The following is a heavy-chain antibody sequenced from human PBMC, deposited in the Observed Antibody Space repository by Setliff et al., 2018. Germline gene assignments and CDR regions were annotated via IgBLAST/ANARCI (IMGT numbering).Heavy chain of an antibody. CDR1: GYTFTNYA. Sequence: ASVKVSCKASGYTFTNYAIHWVRQAPGQRLEWMGWINAGNGNTKYSQNFQGRVTITRDTSASTAYMEVSSLRSEDTAVYYCARDGDSYGATVDYWGQGTLVTVSS. D-gene: IGHD5-18*01. V-gene: IGHV1-3*01. CDR2: INAGNGNT. CDR3: ARDGDSYGATVDY. J-gene: IGHJ4*02.